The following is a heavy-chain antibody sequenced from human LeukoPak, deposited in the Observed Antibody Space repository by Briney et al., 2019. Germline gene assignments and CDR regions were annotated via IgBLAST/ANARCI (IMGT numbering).Heavy chain of an antibody. Sequence: NRGESLKISCTASGYSFINYWIGWARQMPGKGLEWMGIIYPGDSDTRYKPSFQGQVTISTDKSIGTAYLQWSSLKASDTAMYFCVRLEGSGSQGVYWGQGTLVTVSS. CDR2: IYPGDSDT. CDR3: VRLEGSGSQGVY. D-gene: IGHD3-10*01. J-gene: IGHJ4*02. V-gene: IGHV5-51*01. CDR1: GYSFINYW.